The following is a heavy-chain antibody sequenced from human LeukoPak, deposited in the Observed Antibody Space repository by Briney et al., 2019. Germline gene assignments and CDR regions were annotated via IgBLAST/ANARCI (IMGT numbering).Heavy chain of an antibody. CDR3: AKDLYGDYDFDC. Sequence: TGGSLRLSCAASGSTFNNYAMNWVRQAPGKGLEWVSVITSSGSTYYADSVKGRFTISRDNSKNTLYLQMNSLRAEDTAIYYCAKDLYGDYDFDCWGRGTLVTVSS. CDR2: ITSSGST. D-gene: IGHD4-17*01. CDR1: GSTFNNYA. J-gene: IGHJ4*02. V-gene: IGHV3-23*01.